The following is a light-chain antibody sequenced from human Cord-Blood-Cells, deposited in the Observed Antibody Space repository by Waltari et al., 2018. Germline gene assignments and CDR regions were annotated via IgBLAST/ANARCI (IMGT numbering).Light chain of an antibody. CDR1: QSISSY. CDR2: AAS. J-gene: IGKJ1*01. Sequence: DIQMTQSPSSLSASVGDRVTIPCRASQSISSYLNWYQQKPGKAPKLLIYAASSLQSGVPSRFSGSGSGTDFTLTISSLQPEEFATYYCQQSYSTPLPTVGQGTKVEIK. CDR3: QQSYSTPLPT. V-gene: IGKV1-39*01.